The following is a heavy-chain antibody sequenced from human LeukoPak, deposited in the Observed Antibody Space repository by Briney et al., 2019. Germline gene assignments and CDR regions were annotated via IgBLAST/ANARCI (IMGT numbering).Heavy chain of an antibody. CDR2: IYYSGST. CDR1: GGSISSYY. CDR3: AKNLGDY. V-gene: IGHV4-59*01. D-gene: IGHD3-16*01. Sequence: SETLSLTCTVSGGSISSYYWSWIRQPPGKGLEWIGYIYYSGSTNYNPSLKSRVTISVDTSKNQFSLKLSSVTTADAAVYYCAKNLGDYWGQGSLVTVSS. J-gene: IGHJ4*02.